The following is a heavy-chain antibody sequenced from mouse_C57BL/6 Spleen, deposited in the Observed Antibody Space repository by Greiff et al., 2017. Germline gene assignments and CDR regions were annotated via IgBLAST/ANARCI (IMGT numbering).Heavy chain of an antibody. V-gene: IGHV5-9*01. CDR2: ISGGGGNT. CDR3: ARHLTGYFDY. J-gene: IGHJ2*01. CDR1: GFTFSSYT. Sequence: VQLKESGGGLVKPGGSLKLSCAASGFTFSSYTMSWVRQTPVKRLEWVATISGGGGNTYYPDSVKGRFTISRDNAKNTLYLQMSSLRSEDTALYYCARHLTGYFDYWGQGTTLTVSA. D-gene: IGHD4-1*01.